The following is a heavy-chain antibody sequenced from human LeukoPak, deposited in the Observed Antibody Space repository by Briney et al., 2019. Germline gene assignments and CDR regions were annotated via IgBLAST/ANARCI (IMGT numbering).Heavy chain of an antibody. CDR1: GFTFSSYG. J-gene: IGHJ4*02. D-gene: IGHD2-15*01. Sequence: GGSLRLSCAASGFTFSSYGMHWVRQAPGKGLEWVAFIRYGGSNKYYADSVKGRFTISRDNSKNTLYLQMNSLRAEDAAVYYCAKLFGSWSCSGGSCYLDYWGQGTLVTVSS. V-gene: IGHV3-30*02. CDR2: IRYGGSNK. CDR3: AKLFGSWSCSGGSCYLDY.